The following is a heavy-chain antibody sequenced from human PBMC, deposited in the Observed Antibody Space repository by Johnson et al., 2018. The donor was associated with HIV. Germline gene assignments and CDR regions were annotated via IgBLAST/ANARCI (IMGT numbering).Heavy chain of an antibody. CDR2: IYSGGTT. Sequence: VQLVESGGGVVQPGRSLRLSCAASGFTFSDYYMSWIRQAPGKGLEWVSVIYSGGTTYNADSVKGRFTISRDNSKNTVSLQMNSPRVEDTAVYYCARVRDGRENAFNIWGQGTMVTVS. V-gene: IGHV3-66*01. J-gene: IGHJ3*02. D-gene: IGHD1-26*01. CDR1: GFTFSDYY. CDR3: ARVRDGRENAFNI.